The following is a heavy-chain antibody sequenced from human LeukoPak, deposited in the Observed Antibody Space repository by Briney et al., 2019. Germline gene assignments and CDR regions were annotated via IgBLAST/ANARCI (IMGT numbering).Heavy chain of an antibody. CDR1: GFTFSSYS. V-gene: IGHV3-48*01. Sequence: PGGSLRLSCAASGFTFSSYSMNWVRQAPGKGLEWVSYVSSGSNTIYYAESVKGRFTISRDNAKNSLYLQMNSLRAEDTAVYYCARVAGFSSGWYAFDIWGQGTMVTVSS. D-gene: IGHD6-19*01. J-gene: IGHJ3*02. CDR2: VSSGSNTI. CDR3: ARVAGFSSGWYAFDI.